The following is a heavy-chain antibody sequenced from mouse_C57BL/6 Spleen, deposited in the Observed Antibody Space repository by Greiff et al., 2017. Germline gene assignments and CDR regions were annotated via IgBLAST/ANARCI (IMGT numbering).Heavy chain of an antibody. CDR1: GFTFSDYG. D-gene: IGHD4-1*01. Sequence: EVMLVESGGGLVKPGGSLKLSCAASGFTFSDYGMHWVRQAPEKGLEWVAYISSGSSTIYYADTVKGRFTISRDNAKNTLFLQITSLRSEDTAMYYCARSELGRVDYWGQGTTLTVSS. J-gene: IGHJ2*01. CDR3: ARSELGRVDY. V-gene: IGHV5-17*01. CDR2: ISSGSSTI.